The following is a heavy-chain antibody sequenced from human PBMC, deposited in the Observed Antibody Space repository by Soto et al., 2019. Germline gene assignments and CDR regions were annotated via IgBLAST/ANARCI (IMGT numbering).Heavy chain of an antibody. J-gene: IGHJ3*02. CDR1: GGSFSGYY. D-gene: IGHD3-10*01. V-gene: IGHV4-34*01. CDR3: ARRYGSAFDI. Sequence: SETLSLTCAVYGGSFSGYYWSWIRQPPGKGLEWIGEINHSGSTNYNPSLKSRVTISVDTSKNQFSLKLSSVTAADTAVYYCARRYGSAFDIWGQGTMVTVSS. CDR2: INHSGST.